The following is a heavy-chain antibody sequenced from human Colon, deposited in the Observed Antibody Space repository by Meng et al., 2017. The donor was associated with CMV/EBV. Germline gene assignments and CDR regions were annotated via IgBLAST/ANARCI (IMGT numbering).Heavy chain of an antibody. CDR2: IHHSGDT. V-gene: IGHV4-39*07. Sequence: SETLSLTCSISGGSVSATIYYWSWIRQSPGKGLEWIGSIHHSGDTLYNPSLKSRLTISVDTSKNQFSLRLSSVTAADSAVYYCAQDQFVKDYNYYGTDVWGQGTTVTVSS. D-gene: IGHD2-15*01. CDR3: AQDQFVKDYNYYGTDV. CDR1: GGSVSATIYY. J-gene: IGHJ6*02.